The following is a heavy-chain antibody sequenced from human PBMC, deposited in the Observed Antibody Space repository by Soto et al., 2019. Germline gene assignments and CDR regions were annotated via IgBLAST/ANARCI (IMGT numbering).Heavy chain of an antibody. Sequence: GGSLRLSCAASGFTFSSYGMHWVRQAPGKGLEWVAVISYDGSNKYYADSVKGRFTISRDNSKNTLYLQMNSLRAEDTAVYYCAKVQISTKDYYYYGMDVWGQGTTVTVSS. CDR1: GFTFSSYG. CDR2: ISYDGSNK. D-gene: IGHD2-8*01. J-gene: IGHJ6*02. V-gene: IGHV3-30*18. CDR3: AKVQISTKDYYYYGMDV.